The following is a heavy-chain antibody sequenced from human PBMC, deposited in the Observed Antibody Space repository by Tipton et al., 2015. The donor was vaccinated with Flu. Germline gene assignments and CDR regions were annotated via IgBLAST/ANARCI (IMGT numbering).Heavy chain of an antibody. J-gene: IGHJ4*02. CDR2: IYYTGRS. CDR1: GDSINSGGHY. Sequence: TLSLTCSVSGDSINSGGHYWNWVRQFPGKGLEWIGYIYYTGRSYLNPSLKSRVSISVDTSKNQFSLKLTSVTAADTAVYYCARGLYGSGSYQRRYFDSWGQGTLVTVSS. CDR3: ARGLYGSGSYQRRYFDS. D-gene: IGHD3-10*01. V-gene: IGHV4-31*03.